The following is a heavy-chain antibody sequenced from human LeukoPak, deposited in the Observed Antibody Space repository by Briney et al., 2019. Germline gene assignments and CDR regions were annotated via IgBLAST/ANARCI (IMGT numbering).Heavy chain of an antibody. CDR2: INPSGGST. CDR3: ATHKDTAMVQYYFDY. Sequence: GGSLRLSCAASGFTFSSYAMHWVRQAPGQGLEWMGIINPSGGSTSYAQKFQGRVTMTRDTSTSTVYMELSSLRSEDTAVYYCATHKDTAMVQYYFDYWGQGTLVTVSS. D-gene: IGHD5-18*01. CDR1: GFTFSSYA. V-gene: IGHV1-46*01. J-gene: IGHJ4*02.